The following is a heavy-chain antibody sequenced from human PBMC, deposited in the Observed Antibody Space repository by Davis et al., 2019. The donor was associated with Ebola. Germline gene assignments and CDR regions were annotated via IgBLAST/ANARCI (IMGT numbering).Heavy chain of an antibody. CDR3: ARQYDLVGVTAGWFHP. D-gene: IGHD1-26*01. Sequence: SETLSLTCTVSGGSISSYYWSWIRQPPGKGLEWIGYIYYSGNTYYNPSLESRVTISIDTSKNQFSLKLSSVTAADTAVYYCARQYDLVGVTAGWFHPWGQGTLVTVSS. CDR1: GGSISSYY. V-gene: IGHV4-59*08. J-gene: IGHJ5*02. CDR2: IYYSGNT.